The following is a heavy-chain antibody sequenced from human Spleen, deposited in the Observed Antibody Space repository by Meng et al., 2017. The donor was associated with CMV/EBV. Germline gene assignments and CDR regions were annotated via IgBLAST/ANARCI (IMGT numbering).Heavy chain of an antibody. Sequence: LSVSGSGGSIGSSSCCRSWSSQPTEKGLEWIESIYYSESTYYNPSLKSRVTISVDTSKKQFSRKLSSVTAADTAVYYCARGRRAIFDLWGRGTLVTVSS. V-gene: IGHV4-39*07. CDR1: GGSIGSSSCC. CDR3: ARGRRAIFDL. J-gene: IGHJ2*01. CDR2: IYYSEST.